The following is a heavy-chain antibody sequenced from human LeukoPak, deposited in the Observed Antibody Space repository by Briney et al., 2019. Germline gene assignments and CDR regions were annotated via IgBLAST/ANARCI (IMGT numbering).Heavy chain of an antibody. D-gene: IGHD4-11*01. V-gene: IGHV1-3*01. CDR3: ARDDFSTYVGLNYFDY. Sequence: ASVKVSCKASGYTFTHYAVHWVRQAPGQRLEWMGWTNVANDYTESSQKFQDRFIITSDPSATTVYMELSSLRSEDTAVYYCARDDFSTYVGLNYFDYWGQGSLVTVSS. J-gene: IGHJ4*02. CDR2: TNVANDYT. CDR1: GYTFTHYA.